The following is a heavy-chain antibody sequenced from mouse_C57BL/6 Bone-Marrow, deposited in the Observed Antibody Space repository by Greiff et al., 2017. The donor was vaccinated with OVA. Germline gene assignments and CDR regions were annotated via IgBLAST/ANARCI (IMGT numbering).Heavy chain of an antibody. Sequence: VQLQQSGAELVKPGASVKLSCTASGFNIKDYYMHWVKQRTEQGLEWIGRIDPEDGENKYAPKFQGKATITADTSSNTAYLQLSSLTSEDTAVYYCVFITTFYAMDYWGQGTSVTVSS. J-gene: IGHJ4*01. CDR1: GFNIKDYY. CDR3: VFITTFYAMDY. V-gene: IGHV14-2*01. D-gene: IGHD1-2*01. CDR2: IDPEDGEN.